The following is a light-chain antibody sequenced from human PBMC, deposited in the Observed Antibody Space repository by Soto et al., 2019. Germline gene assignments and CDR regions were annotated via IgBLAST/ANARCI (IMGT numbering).Light chain of an antibody. CDR1: QSISSY. CDR2: DAS. V-gene: IGKV3D-15*01. J-gene: IGKJ1*01. Sequence: PGEIATLSCRASQSISSYLAWYQQKPGQAPRLLIYDASSRATGIPARFSGSGSGTEFTLTISSLQSEDFAVYYCQQYNNWPWTLGQGTKVDIK. CDR3: QQYNNWPWT.